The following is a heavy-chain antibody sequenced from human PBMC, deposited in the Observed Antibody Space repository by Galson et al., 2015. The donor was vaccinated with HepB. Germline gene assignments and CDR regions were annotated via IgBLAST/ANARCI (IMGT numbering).Heavy chain of an antibody. V-gene: IGHV3-21*01. CDR1: GFTFSSYS. CDR3: ARDRSITMVRGVENYYYYGMDV. Sequence: SLRLSCAASGFTFSSYSMNWVRQAPGKGLEWVSSISSSSSYIYYADSVKGRFTISRDNAKNSLYLQMNSLRAEDTAVYYCARDRSITMVRGVENYYYYGMDVWGQGTTVTVSS. J-gene: IGHJ6*02. D-gene: IGHD3-10*01. CDR2: ISSSSSYI.